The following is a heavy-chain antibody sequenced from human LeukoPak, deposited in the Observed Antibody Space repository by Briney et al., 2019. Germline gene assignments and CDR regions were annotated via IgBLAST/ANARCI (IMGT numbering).Heavy chain of an antibody. D-gene: IGHD3-10*01. J-gene: IGHJ4*02. CDR2: IIPIFGTA. CDR1: GGTFSSYA. CDR3: ARETNYYGSGSYYDY. Sequence: SVKVSCKASGGTFSSYAISWVRQAPGQGLEWMGGIIPIFGTANYAQKFQGRVTITTDESTSTAYMELRSLRSDDTAVYYCARETNYYGSGSYYDYWGQGTLVTVSS. V-gene: IGHV1-69*05.